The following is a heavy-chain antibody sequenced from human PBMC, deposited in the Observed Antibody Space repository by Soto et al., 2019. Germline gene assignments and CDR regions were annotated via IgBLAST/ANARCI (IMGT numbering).Heavy chain of an antibody. CDR2: ISYDGSNK. CDR3: ARDRVGYCSSTSCYGPPMDV. V-gene: IGHV3-30-3*01. CDR1: GFTFSSYA. D-gene: IGHD2-2*01. J-gene: IGHJ6*02. Sequence: PGGSLRLSCAASGFTFSSYAMHWVRQAPGKGLEWVAVISYDGSNKYYADSVKGRFTISRDNSKNTLYLQMNSLRAEDTAVYYCARDRVGYCSSTSCYGPPMDVWGQGTTVTVSS.